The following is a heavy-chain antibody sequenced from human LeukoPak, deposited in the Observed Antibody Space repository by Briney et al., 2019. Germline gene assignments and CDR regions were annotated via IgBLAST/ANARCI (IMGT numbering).Heavy chain of an antibody. D-gene: IGHD1-26*01. Sequence: GGSLILSCAASGFTFSSYGMHWVRQAPGKGLEWVAVISYDESNKYYADSVNGRFTISRDNSKNTLSLQMNSLRAEDTAVYYCAKSPSGRSRISRFDYWGQGILVTVSS. CDR1: GFTFSSYG. CDR3: AKSPSGRSRISRFDY. J-gene: IGHJ4*02. CDR2: ISYDESNK. V-gene: IGHV3-30*18.